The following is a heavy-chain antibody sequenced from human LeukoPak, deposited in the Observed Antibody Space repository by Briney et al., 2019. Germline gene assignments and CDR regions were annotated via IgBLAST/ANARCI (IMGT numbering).Heavy chain of an antibody. V-gene: IGHV3-23*01. D-gene: IGHD6-19*01. CDR1: GFTFSSYA. CDR3: ARDRVAVAGTNFDY. Sequence: GGSLRLSCAAPGFTFSSYAMSWVRQAPGKGLEWVSAISGSGGSTYYADSVKGRFTISRDNSKNTLYLQMNSLRAEDTAVYYCARDRVAVAGTNFDYWGQGTLVTVSS. CDR2: ISGSGGST. J-gene: IGHJ4*02.